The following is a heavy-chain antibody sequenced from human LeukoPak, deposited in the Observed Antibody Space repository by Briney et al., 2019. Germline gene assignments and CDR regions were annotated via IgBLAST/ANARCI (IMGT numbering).Heavy chain of an antibody. CDR2: INPVNGGT. J-gene: IGHJ4*02. V-gene: IGHV1-46*03. Sequence: GASVKVSCKASGYTFTSYYIHWVRQAPGQGLEWMGKINPVNGGTNYAQKFQGRVAMTRDTTTSTVYMEMSSLRSEDTAIYYCARDYTGNGNGDYWGQGTLVTVSS. CDR1: GYTFTSYY. D-gene: IGHD2-8*02. CDR3: ARDYTGNGNGDY.